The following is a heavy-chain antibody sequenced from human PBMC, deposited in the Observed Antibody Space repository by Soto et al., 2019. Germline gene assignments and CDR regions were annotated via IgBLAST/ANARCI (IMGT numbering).Heavy chain of an antibody. Sequence: SETLSLTCTVSGGSISSSSYYWGWILQPPGKGLEWIGSIYYSGSTYYNPSLKSRVTISVDTSKNQFSLKLSSVTAADTAVYYCARPSPRYCSGGSCLEFPDAFDIWGQGTMVTVSS. J-gene: IGHJ3*02. CDR1: GGSISSSSYY. CDR3: ARPSPRYCSGGSCLEFPDAFDI. CDR2: IYYSGST. D-gene: IGHD2-15*01. V-gene: IGHV4-39*01.